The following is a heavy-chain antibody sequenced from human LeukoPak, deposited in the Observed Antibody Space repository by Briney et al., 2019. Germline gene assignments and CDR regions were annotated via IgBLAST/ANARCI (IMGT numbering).Heavy chain of an antibody. CDR3: ARVGLATRKRSGTESLGWFDP. CDR1: GYTFTSYG. D-gene: IGHD2-15*01. CDR2: ISAYNGNT. J-gene: IGHJ5*02. Sequence: ASVKVSCKASGYTFTSYGISWVRQAPGQGLEWMGWISAYNGNTNYAQKLQGRVTMTTDTSTSTAYMELRSLRSDDTAVYYCARVGLATRKRSGTESLGWFDPWGQGTLVTVSS. V-gene: IGHV1-18*01.